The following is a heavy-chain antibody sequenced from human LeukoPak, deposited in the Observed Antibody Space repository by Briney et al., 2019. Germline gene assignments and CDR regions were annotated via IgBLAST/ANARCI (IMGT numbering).Heavy chain of an antibody. CDR3: AYNWNDGVYAPLDP. V-gene: IGHV3-48*03. CDR2: ISSSGSTI. Sequence: GGSLRLSCAASGFTFSSYEMNWVRQAPGKGLEWVSYISSSGSTIYYADSVKGRFTISRDNAKNSLYLQMNSLRAEDTAVYYCAYNWNDGVYAPLDPWGQGTLVTVSS. CDR1: GFTFSSYE. J-gene: IGHJ5*02. D-gene: IGHD1-1*01.